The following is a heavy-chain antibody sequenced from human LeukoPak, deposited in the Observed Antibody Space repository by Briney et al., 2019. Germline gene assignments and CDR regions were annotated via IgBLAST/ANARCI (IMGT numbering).Heavy chain of an antibody. CDR2: FDAEDGET. CDR1: GYTLNQLS. V-gene: IGHV1-24*01. J-gene: IGHJ4*02. CDR3: ATGLDPRYSSGWYDY. Sequence: ASVKVSCKVSGYTLNQLSMHWVRQAPGKGLDWMGVFDAEDGETIYAQKFQGRVTMTEDTSTDTAYMELSSLRSEDTAVYYCATGLDPRYSSGWYDYWGQGTLVTVSS. D-gene: IGHD6-19*01.